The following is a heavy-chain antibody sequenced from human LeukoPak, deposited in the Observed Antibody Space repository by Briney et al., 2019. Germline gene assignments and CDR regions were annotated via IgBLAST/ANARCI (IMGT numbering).Heavy chain of an antibody. CDR3: ARLYYYDSSGYYLDDY. D-gene: IGHD3-22*01. CDR1: GYTFTGYY. J-gene: IGHJ4*02. V-gene: IGHV1-2*02. Sequence: ASVKVSCKASGYTFTGYYMHWVRQAPGQGLEWMGWINPNSGGTNYAQKFQGRVTMTRDTSISTAYMELSRLRSDDTAVYYCARLYYYDSSGYYLDDYWGQGTLVTVSS. CDR2: INPNSGGT.